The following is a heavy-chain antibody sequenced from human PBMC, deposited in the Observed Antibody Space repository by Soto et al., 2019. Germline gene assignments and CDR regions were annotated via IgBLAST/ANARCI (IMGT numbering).Heavy chain of an antibody. CDR3: AWGGVRDKTYYDFWSGPYGMDV. Sequence: GASVKVSCKASGHTFTSYAMHWVRQAPGQRLEWMGWINAGNGNTKYSQKFQGRVTITRDTSASTAYMELSSLRSEDTAVYYCAWGGVRDKTYYDFWSGPYGMDVWGQGTTVIVSS. V-gene: IGHV1-3*01. CDR2: INAGNGNT. D-gene: IGHD3-3*01. CDR1: GHTFTSYA. J-gene: IGHJ6*02.